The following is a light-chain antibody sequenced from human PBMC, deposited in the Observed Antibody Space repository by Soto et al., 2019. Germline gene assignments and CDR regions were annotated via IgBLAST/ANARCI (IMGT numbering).Light chain of an antibody. CDR3: QQYHSFPRT. CDR2: KAY. J-gene: IGKJ2*02. V-gene: IGKV1-5*03. CDR1: QSISSW. Sequence: DIQMTQSPSTLSASVGDRVTITCRASQSISSWLAWYQQKPGKAPKLLIYKAYSLESGVPSRFSGSGSGTEFTLTISSLQPDDFATYYCQQYHSFPRTFGQGTKLEIK.